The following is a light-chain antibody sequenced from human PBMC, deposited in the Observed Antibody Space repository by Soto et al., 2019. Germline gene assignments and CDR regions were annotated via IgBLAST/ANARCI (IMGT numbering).Light chain of an antibody. Sequence: DIQMTQSPSTLSASVGDRVTITCRASQSISSWLAWYQQKPGKAPNLLIYKASSLQSGVPSRFSGSGSGTEFALTFTSLQPDDLATYYCQQYNSYPYTFGQGTKLEIK. CDR2: KAS. CDR1: QSISSW. V-gene: IGKV1-5*03. J-gene: IGKJ2*01. CDR3: QQYNSYPYT.